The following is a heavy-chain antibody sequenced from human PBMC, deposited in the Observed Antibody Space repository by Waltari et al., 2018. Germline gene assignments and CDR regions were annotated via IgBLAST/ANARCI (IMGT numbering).Heavy chain of an antibody. Sequence: QVQLQESGPGLEKPSETLSLTCAVSGYSISSGYYWGWIRQPPGKGLEWIGRIYHSGSTYYNPALKSRVTISVDTSKNQFSLKLRSVTAADTAVYYCARLLNGAFDFWGQGTMVTVSS. CDR1: GYSISSGYY. J-gene: IGHJ3*01. V-gene: IGHV4-38-2*01. D-gene: IGHD2-8*01. CDR2: IYHSGST. CDR3: ARLLNGAFDF.